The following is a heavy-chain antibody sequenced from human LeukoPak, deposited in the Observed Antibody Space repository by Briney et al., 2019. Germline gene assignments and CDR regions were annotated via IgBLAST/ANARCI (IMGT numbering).Heavy chain of an antibody. CDR1: GFTFSGSA. V-gene: IGHV3-73*01. J-gene: IGHJ6*03. D-gene: IGHD3-10*01. CDR3: ARDMVYGSGSYYMGV. Sequence: GGSLRLSCAASGFTFSGSAMHWVRQASGKGLEWVGRIRSKANSYATAYAASVKGRFTISRDDSKNTLYLQMNSLRAEDTAVYYCARDMVYGSGSYYMGVWGKGTTVTVSS. CDR2: IRSKANSYAT.